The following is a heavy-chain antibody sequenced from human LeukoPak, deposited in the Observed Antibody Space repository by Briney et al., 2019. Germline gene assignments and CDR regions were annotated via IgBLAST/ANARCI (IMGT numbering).Heavy chain of an antibody. CDR3: ARHRYCSSTSCSPGDAFDI. CDR1: GYSFTSYW. Sequence: RRGESLKISCKGSGYSFTSYWIGWVRQMPGRGLEGMGIIYPENSDTRYSPSFQGQVTISADKSISTAYLQWSSLKASDTAMYYCARHRYCSSTSCSPGDAFDIWGQGTMVTVSS. D-gene: IGHD2-2*01. V-gene: IGHV5-51*01. CDR2: IYPENSDT. J-gene: IGHJ3*02.